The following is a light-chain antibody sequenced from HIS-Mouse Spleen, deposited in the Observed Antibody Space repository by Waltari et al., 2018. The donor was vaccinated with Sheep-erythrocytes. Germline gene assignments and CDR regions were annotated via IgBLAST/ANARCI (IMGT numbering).Light chain of an antibody. V-gene: IGLV3-1*01. CDR1: ALPKKH. CDR2: QDS. Sequence: SYELTQPPSVSVSPGQTARITCSGDALPKKHAYWYQQKSGQSPVLVIYQDSKRPSGIPERFSGSNSGNTATLTISGTQAMDEADYYCQAWDSSTVVFGGGTKLTVL. J-gene: IGLJ2*01. CDR3: QAWDSSTVV.